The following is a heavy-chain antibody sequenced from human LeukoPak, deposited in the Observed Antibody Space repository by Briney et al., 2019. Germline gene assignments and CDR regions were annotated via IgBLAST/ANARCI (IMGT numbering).Heavy chain of an antibody. CDR1: GGSFSGYY. V-gene: IGHV4-34*01. D-gene: IGHD4-17*01. CDR2: INHSGST. CDR3: ASAMPALEGSENDYGDYGDY. J-gene: IGHJ4*02. Sequence: SETLSLTCAVYGGSFSGYYWSWIRQPPGKGLEWIGEINHSGSTNYNPSPKSRVTISVDTSKNQFSLKLSSVTAADTAVYYCASAMPALEGSENDYGDYGDYWGQGTLVTVSS.